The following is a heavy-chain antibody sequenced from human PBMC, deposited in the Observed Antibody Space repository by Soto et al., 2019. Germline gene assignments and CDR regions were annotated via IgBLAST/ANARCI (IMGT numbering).Heavy chain of an antibody. CDR2: ISPMFGAA. V-gene: IGHV1-69*19. CDR1: GGTFNTYA. CDR3: AREVQVHTPAFVY. D-gene: IGHD3-10*01. J-gene: IGHJ4*02. Sequence: QVQLVQSGAEMKKPGSSVKVSCQSSGGTFNTYAMNWVRQAPGQGPEWMGDISPMFGAANYAPKFQGRVTITADESTCTSYMQLGSLTSEDTALYFCAREVQVHTPAFVYWGQGTLVTVSS.